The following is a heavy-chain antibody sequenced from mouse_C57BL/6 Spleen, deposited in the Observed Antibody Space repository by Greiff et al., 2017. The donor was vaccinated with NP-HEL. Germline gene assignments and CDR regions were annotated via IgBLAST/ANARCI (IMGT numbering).Heavy chain of an antibody. CDR1: GYTFTSYW. V-gene: IGHV1-55*01. Sequence: QVQLQQPGAELVKPGASVKMSCKASGYTFTSYWITWVKQRPGQGLAWIGDIYPGSGSTNYNEKFKSKATLTVDTSSSTAYMQLSSLTSEDSAVYYCARWDYYDYDGLDYWGQGTTLTVSS. CDR2: IYPGSGST. J-gene: IGHJ2*01. CDR3: ARWDYYDYDGLDY. D-gene: IGHD2-4*01.